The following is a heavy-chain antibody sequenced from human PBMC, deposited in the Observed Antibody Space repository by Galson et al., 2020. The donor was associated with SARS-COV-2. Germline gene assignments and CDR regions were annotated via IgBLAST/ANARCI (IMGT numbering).Heavy chain of an antibody. J-gene: IGHJ2*01. V-gene: IGHV4-38-2*01. Sequence: SETLSLTCPVHGYSVSTPTSWGWVRQPPGRGLAWIGSVYPSGPPYYNPSITRRLTISADTSTNQFSLRLDSVTAADTALSYGARQGVNMIVLVTVPCWNFGLWGRFTLCTVSS. CDR2: VYPSGPP. CDR3: ARQGVNMIVLVTVPCWNFGL. D-gene: IGHD3-22*01. CDR1: GYSVSTPTS.